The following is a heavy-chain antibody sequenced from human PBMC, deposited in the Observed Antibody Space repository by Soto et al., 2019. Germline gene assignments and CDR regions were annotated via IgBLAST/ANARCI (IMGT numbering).Heavy chain of an antibody. Sequence: QLVQSGAEVKKPGASVRVSCKTSGPTFIAYYINWVRQAHGQGLEWMGWIDPKSGGTTYEQKFLGRVTMTRDTSINTAYMDLNRLTSDDTAVYYCARVSVDVPEWGQGPLITVSS. D-gene: IGHD5-12*01. CDR1: GPTFIAYY. J-gene: IGHJ4*02. CDR3: ARVSVDVPE. CDR2: IDPKSGGT. V-gene: IGHV1-2*02.